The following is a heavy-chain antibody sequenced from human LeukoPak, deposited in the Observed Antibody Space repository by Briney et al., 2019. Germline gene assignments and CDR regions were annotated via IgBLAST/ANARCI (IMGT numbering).Heavy chain of an antibody. CDR2: IGPGGDI. V-gene: IGHV3-48*01. J-gene: IGHJ5*01. CDR1: GFSFTAYS. CDR3: ARRFDS. Sequence: PGGSLRLSCAASGFSFTAYSMNCVRQAPGRRPEWISYIGPGGDIYYADSVTGRFPVSRDTAKNSPYLQMNGLRVEDTAVYYCARRFDSWGQGTLVTVSS.